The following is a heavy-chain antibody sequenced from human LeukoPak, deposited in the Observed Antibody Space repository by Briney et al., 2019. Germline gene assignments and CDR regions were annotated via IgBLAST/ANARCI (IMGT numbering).Heavy chain of an antibody. D-gene: IGHD3-10*01. CDR1: GGSISSGSYY. CDR3: ARDQFGLGIDY. Sequence: PSQTLSLTCTVSGGSISSGSYYWRWIRQPAGKGLEWIGRIYTSGSTNYNPSLKSRVTISVDTSKNQFSLKLSSVTAADTAVYYCARDQFGLGIDYWGQGTLVTVSS. V-gene: IGHV4-61*02. J-gene: IGHJ4*02. CDR2: IYTSGST.